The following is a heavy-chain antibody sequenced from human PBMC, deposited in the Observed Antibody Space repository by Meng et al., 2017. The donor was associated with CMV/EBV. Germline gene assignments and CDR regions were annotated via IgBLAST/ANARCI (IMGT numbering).Heavy chain of an antibody. J-gene: IGHJ6*02. CDR2: IKQDGSEK. CDR1: GFTFSSYW. V-gene: IGHV3-7*04. D-gene: IGHD6-6*01. Sequence: GESLKISCAASGFTFSSYWMSWVRQAPGKGLEWVANIKQDGSEKYYVDSAKGRFTISRDNAKNSLYLQMNSLRAEDTAVYYCARGAYSSSSSPLFFGYYYGMDVWGQGTTVTVSS. CDR3: ARGAYSSSSSPLFFGYYYGMDV.